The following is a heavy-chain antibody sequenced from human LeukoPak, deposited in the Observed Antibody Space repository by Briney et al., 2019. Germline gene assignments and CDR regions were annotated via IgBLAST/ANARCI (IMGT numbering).Heavy chain of an antibody. D-gene: IGHD2-15*01. V-gene: IGHV3-53*01. J-gene: IGHJ4*02. CDR3: ARKYCSGGTCYTGILEY. CDR1: GFTVSSNH. Sequence: PGGSLRLSCAASGFTVSSNHMSWVRQAPGKGLEWVSLIYSDGSTYYADSVKGRLTISRDNSKNTLYLQMNSLRAEDTAVYYCARKYCSGGTCYTGILEYWGQGTLVTVSS. CDR2: IYSDGST.